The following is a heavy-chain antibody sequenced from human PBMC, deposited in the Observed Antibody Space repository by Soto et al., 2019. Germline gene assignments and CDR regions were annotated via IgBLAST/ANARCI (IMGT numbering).Heavy chain of an antibody. CDR2: INSDGSDT. V-gene: IGHV3-74*01. J-gene: IGHJ5*02. D-gene: IGHD6-13*01. CDR3: TRDASRDSSARGWFDP. CDR1: RFTFSSYW. Sequence: GGSLRLSCAASRFTFSSYWMHWVRQAPGKGLVWVSRINSDGSDTGYADSVKGRFTISRDNAKNTLYLQMNSLRAEDTAVYYCTRDASRDSSARGWFDPWGPGTLVTVSS.